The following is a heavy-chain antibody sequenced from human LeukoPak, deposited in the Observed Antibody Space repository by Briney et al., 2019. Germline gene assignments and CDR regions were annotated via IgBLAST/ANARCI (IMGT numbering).Heavy chain of an antibody. D-gene: IGHD3-22*01. V-gene: IGHV1-18*01. Sequence: ASVKVSCKASGGTFSSYAISWVRQAPGQGLEWMGWISAYNGNTNYAQKLQGRVTMTTDTSTSTAYMELRSLRSDDTAVYYCARDGDGPSSGYGSYWGQGTLVTVSS. CDR2: ISAYNGNT. CDR1: GGTFSSYA. J-gene: IGHJ4*02. CDR3: ARDGDGPSSGYGSY.